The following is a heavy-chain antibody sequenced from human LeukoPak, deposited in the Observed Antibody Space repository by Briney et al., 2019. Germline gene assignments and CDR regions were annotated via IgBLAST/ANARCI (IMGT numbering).Heavy chain of an antibody. CDR2: IHYDGKI. CDR3: ASGDGYLQPY. Sequence: GGSLRLSCAASGFSVSGKFMSWVRQAPGKGLEWVSIIHYDGKIRYAGSVGGRFTIYRDDSENTLFLQMNSLGVDDTAVYFCASGDGYLQPYWGQGTLVTVSS. J-gene: IGHJ4*02. V-gene: IGHV3-53*01. CDR1: GFSVSGKF. D-gene: IGHD2-21*01.